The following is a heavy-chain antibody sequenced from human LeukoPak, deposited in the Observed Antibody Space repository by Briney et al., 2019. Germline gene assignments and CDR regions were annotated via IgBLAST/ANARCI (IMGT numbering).Heavy chain of an antibody. J-gene: IGHJ3*02. CDR2: INPNSGGT. CDR3: ARVREQWRIAGAFDM. Sequence: ASVKVSCKASGYTFTSYYIHWVRQAPGQGLEWMGWINPNSGGTNNAQKFQGRVTMTRDTSISTTYMELNRLKSDDTAVYYCARVREQWRIAGAFDMWGQGTMVSVSS. V-gene: IGHV1-2*02. CDR1: GYTFTSYY. D-gene: IGHD6-19*01.